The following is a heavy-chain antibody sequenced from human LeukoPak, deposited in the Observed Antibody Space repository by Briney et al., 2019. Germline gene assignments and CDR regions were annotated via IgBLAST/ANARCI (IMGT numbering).Heavy chain of an antibody. CDR3: AKDYVGANGVDAFDI. J-gene: IGHJ3*02. CDR1: GFTFSSYG. D-gene: IGHD1-26*01. Sequence: PGRSLRLSCAASGFTFSSYGMHWVRQAPGKGLEWVAVISYDGSNKYYADSVKGRFTISRGNSKNTLYLQMNSLRAEDTAVYYCAKDYVGANGVDAFDIWGQGTMVTVSS. V-gene: IGHV3-30*18. CDR2: ISYDGSNK.